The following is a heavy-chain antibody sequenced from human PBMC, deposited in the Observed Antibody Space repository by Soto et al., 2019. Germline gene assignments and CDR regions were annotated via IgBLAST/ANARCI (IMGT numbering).Heavy chain of an antibody. CDR3: ARQIYDSDTGPNFQYYFDS. CDR2: IDPSDSQT. D-gene: IGHD3-22*01. V-gene: IGHV5-10-1*01. CDR1: GYSLAGYW. J-gene: IGHJ4*02. Sequence: PGESLKISCKGSGYSLAGYWITWVRQKPGKGLEWMGRIDPSDSQTYYSPSFRGHVTISVTKSITTVFLQWSSLRASDTAMYYCARQIYDSDTGPNFQYYFDSWGQGTPVPSPQ.